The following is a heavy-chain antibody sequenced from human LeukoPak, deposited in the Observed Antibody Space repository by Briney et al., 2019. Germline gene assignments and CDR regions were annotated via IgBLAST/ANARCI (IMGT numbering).Heavy chain of an antibody. V-gene: IGHV4-34*01. CDR3: ARGQRITIFGVVIKQSSFDH. Sequence: SETLSLTCAAYGGSFSGYYWSWIRQPPGKGLEWIGEINHSGSTNYNPSLKSRVTISVDTSKNQFSLKLSSVTDADTAVYYCARGQRITIFGVVIKQSSFDHWGQGTLVTVSS. CDR1: GGSFSGYY. CDR2: INHSGST. D-gene: IGHD3-3*01. J-gene: IGHJ4*02.